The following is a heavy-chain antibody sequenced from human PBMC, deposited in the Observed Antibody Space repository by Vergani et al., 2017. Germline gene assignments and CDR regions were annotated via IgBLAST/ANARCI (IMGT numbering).Heavy chain of an antibody. V-gene: IGHV3-23*01. J-gene: IGHJ5*02. CDR3: AKPEVVGRLHWFDP. CDR1: GFTFSSYA. CDR2: ISGSGGST. Sequence: EVQLLESGGGLVQPGGSLRLSCAASGFTFSSYAMSWVRQAPGKGLEWVSAISGSGGSTYYADSVKGRFTITRDNSNNTLYLQMNSQRAEDTAVYYCAKPEVVGRLHWFDPWRQGTLVTVSS. D-gene: IGHD2-15*01.